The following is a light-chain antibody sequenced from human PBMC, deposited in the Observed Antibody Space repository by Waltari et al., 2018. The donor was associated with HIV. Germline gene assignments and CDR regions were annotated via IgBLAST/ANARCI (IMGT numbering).Light chain of an antibody. V-gene: IGLV3-21*02. Sequence: SYVLTQPPSVSVAPGQTARITCGGNNVGSKGVHWYQQKPGQAPVVVVYDDTDRPSGLPGRFAGSNSGNTATLTISRVEAGDEADYHCQVWDNGTEHVVFGGGTKLTVL. CDR1: NVGSKG. J-gene: IGLJ2*01. CDR3: QVWDNGTEHVV. CDR2: DDT.